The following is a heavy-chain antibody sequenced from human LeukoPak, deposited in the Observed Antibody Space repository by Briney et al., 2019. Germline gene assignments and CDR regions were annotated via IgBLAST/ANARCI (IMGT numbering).Heavy chain of an antibody. V-gene: IGHV3-30*03. CDR1: GFTFTTFG. CDR3: ASTKIGYCSSTSCLGLDY. CDR2: ISPDGNIE. D-gene: IGHD2-2*01. J-gene: IGHJ4*02. Sequence: QPGGSLRLSCAASGFTFTTFGIHWVRQAPGKGLEWVAAISPDGNIEYYTDSVKGRFTISRDNSKNMIYLQMSSLRSEDTAVYYCASTKIGYCSSTSCLGLDYWGQGTLVTVSS.